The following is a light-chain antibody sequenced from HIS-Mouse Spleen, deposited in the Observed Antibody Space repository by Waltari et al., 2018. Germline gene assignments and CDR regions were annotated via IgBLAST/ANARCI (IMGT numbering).Light chain of an antibody. V-gene: IGLV2-23*01. CDR2: ECS. CDR3: CSYSGSSTWV. J-gene: IGLJ3*02. Sequence: QSALTQPASVSGSPGQSITIPCTGTSSDVGRYNLVFWYQQNPGKASKLMIYECSKRPAGCSNRFSGSKSSNTSSLTISGLQAEDEADYYCCSYSGSSTWVFGGGTKLTVL. CDR1: SSDVGRYNL.